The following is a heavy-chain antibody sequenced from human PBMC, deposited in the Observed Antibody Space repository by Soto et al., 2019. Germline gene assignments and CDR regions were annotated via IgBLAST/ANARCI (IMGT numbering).Heavy chain of an antibody. J-gene: IGHJ2*01. CDR3: ARKVLGSTSRPDWWYFDL. V-gene: IGHV3-23*01. CDR2: ISGGGDKT. CDR1: GFTFINYA. Sequence: EVQLLESGGGLVQPGGSLRLSCVGSGFTFINYAMNWVRQTPGKGLEWVSTISGGGDKTFDADTVKGRFTISRDNSKNAVNLQMNNLRADDTAVYYCARKVLGSTSRPDWWYFDLWGRRTLVTVSS. D-gene: IGHD2-2*01.